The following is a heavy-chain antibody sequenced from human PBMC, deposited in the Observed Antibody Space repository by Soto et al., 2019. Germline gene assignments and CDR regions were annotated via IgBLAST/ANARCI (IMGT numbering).Heavy chain of an antibody. Sequence: NPSETLSLTCSVSSGSISSYYWSWIRQPPGKGLEWIGYIYFTGSTNYNPSLKSRVTLSVDTSKNQLSLKLNSVTAADTAVYYCARDLGYCSSTSCYPWFDPWGQGTLVTVSS. D-gene: IGHD2-2*01. CDR1: SGSISSYY. CDR2: IYFTGST. J-gene: IGHJ5*02. CDR3: ARDLGYCSSTSCYPWFDP. V-gene: IGHV4-59*01.